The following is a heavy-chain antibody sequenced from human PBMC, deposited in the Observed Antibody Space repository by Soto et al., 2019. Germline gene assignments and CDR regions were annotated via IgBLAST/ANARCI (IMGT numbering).Heavy chain of an antibody. V-gene: IGHV3-23*01. CDR3: AKELLWFGELSTHFDY. D-gene: IGHD3-10*01. Sequence: GGSLRLSCAASGFTFSSYAMSWVRQAPGKGLEWVSAISGSGGSTYYADSVKGRFTISRDNSKNTLYLQMNSLRAEDTAVYYCAKELLWFGELSTHFDYWGQGTLVTVSS. J-gene: IGHJ4*02. CDR1: GFTFSSYA. CDR2: ISGSGGST.